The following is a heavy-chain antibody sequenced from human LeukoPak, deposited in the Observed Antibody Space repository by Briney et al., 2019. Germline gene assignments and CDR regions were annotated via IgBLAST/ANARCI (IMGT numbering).Heavy chain of an antibody. Sequence: RSETLSLTCTVSGGSITSYYWHWIRQPPGKGLEWIGYIYYSGSTNYNPSLKSRVTISVDTSRKQFSLKLHSVTAADTAVYYCARDRGRATWFDPWGQGTVVTVSS. CDR2: IYYSGST. J-gene: IGHJ5*02. D-gene: IGHD3-10*01. CDR1: GGSITSYY. CDR3: ARDRGRATWFDP. V-gene: IGHV4-59*01.